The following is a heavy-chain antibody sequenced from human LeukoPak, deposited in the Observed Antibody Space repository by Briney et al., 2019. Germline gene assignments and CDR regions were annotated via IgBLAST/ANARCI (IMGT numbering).Heavy chain of an antibody. V-gene: IGHV3-7*03. CDR2: IKQDGSEK. CDR3: ARELRAFDI. D-gene: IGHD5-12*01. CDR1: GFIFNNVW. Sequence: GGSLRLSCAASGFIFNNVWMNWVRQAPGKGLEWVANIKQDGSEKYYVDSVKGRFTISRDNAKNSLYLQMNSLRAEDTAVYYCARELRAFDIWGQGTMVTVSS. J-gene: IGHJ3*02.